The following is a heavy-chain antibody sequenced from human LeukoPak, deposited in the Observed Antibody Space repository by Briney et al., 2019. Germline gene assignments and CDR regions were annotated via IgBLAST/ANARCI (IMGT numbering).Heavy chain of an antibody. D-gene: IGHD2-2*01. CDR3: ARDRIVVVPAANGGYGMDV. CDR2: INWNGGST. J-gene: IGHJ6*02. V-gene: IGHV3-20*04. CDR1: GFTFDDYG. Sequence: GGSLRPSCAASGFTFDDYGMSWVRQAPGKGLEWVSGINWNGGSTGYADSVKGRFTISRDNAKNSLYLQMNSLRAEDTALYYCARDRIVVVPAANGGYGMDVWGQGTRSPSP.